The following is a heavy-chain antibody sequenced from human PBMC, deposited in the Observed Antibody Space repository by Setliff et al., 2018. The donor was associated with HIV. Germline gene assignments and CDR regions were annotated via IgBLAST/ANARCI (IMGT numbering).Heavy chain of an antibody. Sequence: LSLTCAVSGYSISSGYYWAWIRQSPGKGLDWIGSIHHSGTTYYNPSLKSRVTISVDTATNQVSLQVNSVTAVDTAVYYCARVPHRVVGTTTLLYHFDYWGLGTLVTVSS. V-gene: IGHV4-38-2*01. CDR2: IHHSGTT. CDR1: GYSISSGYY. D-gene: IGHD1-26*01. CDR3: ARVPHRVVGTTTLLYHFDY. J-gene: IGHJ4*02.